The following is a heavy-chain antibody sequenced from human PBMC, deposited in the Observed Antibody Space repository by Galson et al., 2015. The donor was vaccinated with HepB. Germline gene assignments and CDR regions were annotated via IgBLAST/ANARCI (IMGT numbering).Heavy chain of an antibody. CDR3: ARDRGGYCANGICPNYYYGMDV. V-gene: IGHV1-2*06. CDR1: GYTFTGYY. D-gene: IGHD2-8*01. J-gene: IGHJ6*02. CDR2: INPNSGGT. Sequence: SCKASGYTFTGYYIHWLRQAPGQGVEWMGRINPNSGGTKYPQRFQGRVTMTRDTSINTAYMELSSLTSDDTARYYCARDRGGYCANGICPNYYYGMDVWGQGTTVIVSS.